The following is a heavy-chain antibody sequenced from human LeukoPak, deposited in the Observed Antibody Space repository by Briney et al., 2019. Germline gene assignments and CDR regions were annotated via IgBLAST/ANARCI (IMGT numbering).Heavy chain of an antibody. Sequence: ASVKVSCKASGYTFTSYYMHWVRQAPGQGLEWMGIINPSGGSTSYAQKFQGRVTMTRDTSTSTVYMELSSLRSEDTAVYYCARDIRMVGATLYFDYWGQGTLVTVSS. CDR2: INPSGGST. CDR1: GYTFTSYY. J-gene: IGHJ4*02. D-gene: IGHD1-26*01. CDR3: ARDIRMVGATLYFDY. V-gene: IGHV1-46*01.